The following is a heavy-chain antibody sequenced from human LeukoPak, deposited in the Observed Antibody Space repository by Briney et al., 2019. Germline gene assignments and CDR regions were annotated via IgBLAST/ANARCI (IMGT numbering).Heavy chain of an antibody. Sequence: SSETLSLTGTVSGFSVSNYYWAWVRQPAGKGPKWIGRIYSSGITNYNPSLRSLVSVSLDTSKNQFSLKRNSVTAADTAVYYCATEGPLIWRPPHFESWGQGTLVIVSS. CDR3: ATEGPLIWRPPHFES. CDR2: IYSSGIT. V-gene: IGHV4-4*07. CDR1: GFSVSNYY. D-gene: IGHD2-15*01. J-gene: IGHJ4*02.